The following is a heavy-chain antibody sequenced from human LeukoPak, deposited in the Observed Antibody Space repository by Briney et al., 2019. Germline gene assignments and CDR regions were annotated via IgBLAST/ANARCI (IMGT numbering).Heavy chain of an antibody. J-gene: IGHJ3*02. CDR1: GGSISSSSYC. CDR3: ATRSWYDAFDI. D-gene: IGHD6-13*01. Sequence: SETLSLTCTVSGGSISSSSYCWGWIRQPPGKGLEWIGSIYYSGSTYYNPSLKSRVTISVDTSKNQFSLKLSSVTAADTAVYYCATRSWYDAFDIWGQGTMVTVSS. V-gene: IGHV4-39*07. CDR2: IYYSGST.